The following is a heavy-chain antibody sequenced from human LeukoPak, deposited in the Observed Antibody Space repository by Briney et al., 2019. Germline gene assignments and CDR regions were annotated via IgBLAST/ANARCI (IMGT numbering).Heavy chain of an antibody. CDR2: IYYSGST. CDR1: GGSISSYY. J-gene: IGHJ5*02. CDR3: TRRPDYGGNLEWFDP. D-gene: IGHD4-23*01. V-gene: IGHV4-59*08. Sequence: SETLSLTCTVPGGSISSYYWSWIRQPPGKGLEWSGYIYYSGSTNYNPSLKSRVTISVDTSKNQFSLKLSSVTAADTAVYYCTRRPDYGGNLEWFDPWGQGTLVTVSS.